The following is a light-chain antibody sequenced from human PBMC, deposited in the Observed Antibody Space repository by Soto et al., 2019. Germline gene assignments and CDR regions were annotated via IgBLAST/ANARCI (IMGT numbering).Light chain of an antibody. Sequence: GVRVTITCRASQSISGSLAWYQQKPGKAPNLLIYEASNLKSGVPSRFSGSGSGTEYTLTISSLQPDDSASYYCQQYNGYWTFGQGTRVEIK. V-gene: IGKV1-5*03. CDR2: EAS. J-gene: IGKJ1*01. CDR3: QQYNGYWT. CDR1: QSISGS.